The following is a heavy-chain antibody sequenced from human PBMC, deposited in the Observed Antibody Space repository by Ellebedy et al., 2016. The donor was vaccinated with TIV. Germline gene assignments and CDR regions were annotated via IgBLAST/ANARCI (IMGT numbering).Heavy chain of an antibody. V-gene: IGHV3-11*06. CDR1: GFTFSKAW. Sequence: GESLKISCAASGFTFSKAWMNWVRQAPGKGLEWVSYISSSSSYTNYADSVKGRFTISRDNAKNSLYLQMNSLRAEDTAVYYYAREGVDPGHYGMDVWGQGTTVTVSS. CDR3: AREGVDPGHYGMDV. CDR2: ISSSSSYT. J-gene: IGHJ6*02. D-gene: IGHD5-12*01.